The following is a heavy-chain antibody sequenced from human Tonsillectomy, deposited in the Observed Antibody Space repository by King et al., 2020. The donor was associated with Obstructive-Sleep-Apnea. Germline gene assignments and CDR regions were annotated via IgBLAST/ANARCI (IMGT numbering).Heavy chain of an antibody. CDR3: AKSYYYGSGSYEAFRTTQIYYFDY. J-gene: IGHJ4*02. CDR2: ISGSGGST. Sequence: DVQLVESGGGLVQPGGSLRLSCAASGFTFSSYAMSWVRQAPGKGLEWVSAISGSGGSTYYADSVKGRLTISRDNSKNTLCLQMNSLRAEDTAVYYCAKSYYYGSGSYEAFRTTQIYYFDYWGQGTLVTVSS. CDR1: GFTFSSYA. V-gene: IGHV3-23*04. D-gene: IGHD3-10*01.